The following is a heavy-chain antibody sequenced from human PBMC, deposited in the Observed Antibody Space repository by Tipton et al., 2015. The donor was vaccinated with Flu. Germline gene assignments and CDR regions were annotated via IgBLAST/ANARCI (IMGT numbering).Heavy chain of an antibody. D-gene: IGHD1-1*01. CDR2: IYTSGST. J-gene: IGHJ1*01. V-gene: IGHV4-4*07. CDR3: AISSPGSARTGLYVF. Sequence: PGLVKPSETLSLTCTVSGDSISSYYWAWIRQPAGKGLEWIGRIYTSGSTKYNPSLESRVTMSVDTSKTQFSLRLSSVTAADTAVYYCAISSPGSARTGLYVFWGQGILVTVSS. CDR1: GDSISSYY.